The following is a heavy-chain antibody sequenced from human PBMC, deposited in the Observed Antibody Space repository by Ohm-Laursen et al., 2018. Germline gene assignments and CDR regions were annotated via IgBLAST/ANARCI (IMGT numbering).Heavy chain of an antibody. CDR2: IKQDGTEK. D-gene: IGHD2-21*01. J-gene: IGHJ4*02. CDR3: AREAAQVIRLRPFDH. CDR1: GSTFSTYW. Sequence: SLRLSCSASGSTFSTYWMSWVRQAPGKGLEWVANIKQDGTEKYYVDSVKGRFTVSRDNAKNSLYLHMSSLRAEETAVYYCAREAAQVIRLRPFDHWGQGTLVTVSS. V-gene: IGHV3-7*01.